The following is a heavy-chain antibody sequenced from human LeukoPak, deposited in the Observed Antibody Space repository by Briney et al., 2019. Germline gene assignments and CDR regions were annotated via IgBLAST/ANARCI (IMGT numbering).Heavy chain of an antibody. CDR2: INHSGST. CDR1: GGSLSGYY. D-gene: IGHD6-6*01. V-gene: IGHV4-34*01. J-gene: IGHJ2*01. Sequence: SETLSLTCAVYGGSLSGYYWSWIRQPPGKGLEWIGEINHSGSTNYNPSLKSRITISVDTSKNQFSLKLSSVTAADTAVYYCARHPRIAARPRWYFDLWGRGTLVTVSS. CDR3: ARHPRIAARPRWYFDL.